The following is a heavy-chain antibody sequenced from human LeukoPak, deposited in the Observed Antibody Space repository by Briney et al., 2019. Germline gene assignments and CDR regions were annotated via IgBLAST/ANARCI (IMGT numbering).Heavy chain of an antibody. Sequence: ASVKVSCKASGYTFTSYGISWVRQAPGQGLEWMGWISAYNGNTNYAQKLQGRVTMTTDTSTSTAYMELRNLRSDDTAVYYCAREAGYVYDPNWFDPWGQGTLVTVSS. J-gene: IGHJ5*02. CDR3: AREAGYVYDPNWFDP. CDR1: GYTFTSYG. D-gene: IGHD5-12*01. V-gene: IGHV1-18*01. CDR2: ISAYNGNT.